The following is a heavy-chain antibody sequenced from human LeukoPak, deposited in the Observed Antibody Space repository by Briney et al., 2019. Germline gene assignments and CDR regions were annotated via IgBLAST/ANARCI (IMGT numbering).Heavy chain of an antibody. Sequence: SETLSLTCTVSGASISFNYWSWIRQPPGKGLEWIGYIYYSGSTNYNPSLKSRVTISVDTSKNQFSLKLISVTAADTAVYYCARQVLASSGSILGWFDPWGQGTLVTVSS. J-gene: IGHJ5*02. CDR3: ARQVLASSGSILGWFDP. CDR1: GASISFNY. CDR2: IYYSGST. D-gene: IGHD3-22*01. V-gene: IGHV4-59*08.